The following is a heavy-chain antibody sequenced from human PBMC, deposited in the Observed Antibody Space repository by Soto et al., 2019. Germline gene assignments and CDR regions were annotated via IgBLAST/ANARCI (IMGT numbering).Heavy chain of an antibody. D-gene: IGHD6-13*01. V-gene: IGHV1-58*01. J-gene: IGHJ4*02. CDR3: AAGSSWSVLYFDF. Sequence: SVKVSCKASGFTFTSSAVQWVRQARGQRLEWIGWIVVGSGNTNYAQKFQERVTITRDMSTSTAYMELSSLRSEDTAVYYCAAGSSWSVLYFDFWGQGTLVTVSS. CDR1: GFTFTSSA. CDR2: IVVGSGNT.